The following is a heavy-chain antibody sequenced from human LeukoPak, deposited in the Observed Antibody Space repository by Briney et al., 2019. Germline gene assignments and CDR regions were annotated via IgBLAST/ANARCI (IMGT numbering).Heavy chain of an antibody. CDR3: ATVNRDCSGGTCYSYDY. J-gene: IGHJ4*02. CDR1: RFTFNTYA. V-gene: IGHV3-23*01. CDR2: ISSNGDFT. Sequence: GGSLRLSCLASRFTFNTYAVNWVRQPPGKGLDWVSAISSNGDFTYYADSVRGRFTISRDNSKNTVFLQMNGLRADDRAVYYCATVNRDCSGGTCYSYDYWGQGTLVTVSS. D-gene: IGHD2-15*01.